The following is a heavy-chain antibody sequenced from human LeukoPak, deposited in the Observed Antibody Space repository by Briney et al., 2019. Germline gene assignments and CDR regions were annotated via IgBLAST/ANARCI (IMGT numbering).Heavy chain of an antibody. Sequence: GGSLRLSCAASGFTFSDYYMSWIRQAPGKGLEWVSYISSSSSYTNYADSVKGRFTISRDNAKNSLYLQMNSLRAEDTAVYYCASSNHAAAQYSSSWLGFDYWGQGTLVTVSS. D-gene: IGHD6-13*01. J-gene: IGHJ4*02. CDR3: ASSNHAAAQYSSSWLGFDY. V-gene: IGHV3-11*06. CDR2: ISSSSSYT. CDR1: GFTFSDYY.